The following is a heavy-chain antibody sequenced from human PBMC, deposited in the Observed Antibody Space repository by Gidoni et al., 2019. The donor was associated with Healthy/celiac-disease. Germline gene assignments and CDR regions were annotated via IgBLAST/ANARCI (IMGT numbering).Heavy chain of an antibody. V-gene: IGHV1-8*01. J-gene: IGHJ6*02. CDR1: GYTFTSYD. Sequence: QVQLVQSGAEVTKPGASVKVSCKASGYTFTSYDINWVRQATGQGLEWMGWMNPNRGNTGYAQKFQGRVTMTRNTSISTAYMELSSLRSEDTAVYYCARGGSYSSGWIYYYYGMDVWGQGTTVTVSS. D-gene: IGHD6-19*01. CDR2: MNPNRGNT. CDR3: ARGGSYSSGWIYYYYGMDV.